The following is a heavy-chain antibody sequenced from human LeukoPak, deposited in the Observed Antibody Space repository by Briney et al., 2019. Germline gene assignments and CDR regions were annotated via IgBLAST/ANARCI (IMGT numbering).Heavy chain of an antibody. CDR3: TTLSIEDY. Sequence: KTGGSLRLSCAASGFIFSNAWMSWVRQAPGKGLEWVGRIKSTADGGTTHYNTPVKDRFTISRDDSKNTLYLQMNSLRMEDTATYFCTTLSIEDYWGRGTLVTVSS. CDR2: IKSTADGGTT. D-gene: IGHD2-21*01. V-gene: IGHV3-15*01. CDR1: GFIFSNAW. J-gene: IGHJ4*02.